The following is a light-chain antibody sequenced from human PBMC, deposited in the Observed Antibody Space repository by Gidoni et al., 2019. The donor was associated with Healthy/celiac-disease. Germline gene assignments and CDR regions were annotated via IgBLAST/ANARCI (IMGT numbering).Light chain of an antibody. CDR1: QSVSSN. V-gene: IGKV3-15*01. CDR2: GAS. J-gene: IGKJ4*01. CDR3: QQYNNWPPLT. Sequence: EIVMTQSPATLSVSPGERATLSCRASQSVSSNLAWYQQKPGQAPRLLIYGASTRATGIPARFSGSGSGTEFTLTICSLQSEDFAVYYCQQYNNWPPLTFGGGTKVEIK.